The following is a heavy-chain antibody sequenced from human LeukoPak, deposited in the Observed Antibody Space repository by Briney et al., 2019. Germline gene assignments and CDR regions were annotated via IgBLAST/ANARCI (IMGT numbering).Heavy chain of an antibody. CDR3: ARSKSYSSGWTDFDY. Sequence: GGSLRLSCAASGFSFSSHDMHWVRQPTGKGLEWVSVIGTAGNTYYADSVEGRFTISRENAKNSLYLQMDNLRAGDTAVYYCARSKSYSSGWTDFDYWGQGTLVTVSS. CDR2: IGTAGNT. J-gene: IGHJ4*02. V-gene: IGHV3-13*01. CDR1: GFSFSSHD. D-gene: IGHD6-19*01.